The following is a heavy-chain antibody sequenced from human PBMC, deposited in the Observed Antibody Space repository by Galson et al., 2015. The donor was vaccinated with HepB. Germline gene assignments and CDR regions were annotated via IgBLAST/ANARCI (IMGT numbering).Heavy chain of an antibody. V-gene: IGHV7-4-1*02. CDR3: ARVSLWFGELLFGDHNWYFDL. J-gene: IGHJ2*01. Sequence: SVKVSCKASGYTFTSYAMNWVRQAPGQGLEWMGWINTNTGNPTYAQGFTGRFVFSLDTSVSTAYLQISSLKAKDTAVYYCARVSLWFGELLFGDHNWYFDLWGRGTLVTVSS. CDR2: INTNTGNP. CDR1: GYTFTSYA. D-gene: IGHD3-10*01.